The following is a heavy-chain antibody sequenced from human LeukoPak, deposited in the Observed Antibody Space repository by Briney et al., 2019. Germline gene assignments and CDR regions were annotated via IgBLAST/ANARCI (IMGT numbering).Heavy chain of an antibody. J-gene: IGHJ4*02. CDR2: ISGDGGST. V-gene: IGHV3-43*02. D-gene: IGHD3-10*01. CDR1: GFTFDDYA. CDR3: AKESGYYYGSGTAQ. Sequence: GGSLRLSCAASGFTFDDYAMHWVRQAPGKGLEWVTLISGDGGSTYYADSVKGRFTISRDNSKDSLYLQMNSLRTEDTALYYCAKESGYYYGSGTAQWGQGTLVTVSS.